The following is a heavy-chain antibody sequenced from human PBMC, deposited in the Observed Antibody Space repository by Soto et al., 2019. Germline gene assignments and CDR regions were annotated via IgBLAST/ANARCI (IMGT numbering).Heavy chain of an antibody. CDR2: ISGSGGST. V-gene: IGHV3-23*01. CDR3: AKGGQGGYGATYYFDY. D-gene: IGHD4-17*01. J-gene: IGHJ4*02. CDR1: GFTFSSYA. Sequence: GGSLRLSCAASGFTFSSYAMSWVRQAPGKGLEWVSAISGSGGSTYYADSVKGRFTISRDNSKNTLYLQMNSLRAEDTAVYYCAKGGQGGYGATYYFDYWGQGTLVTVSS.